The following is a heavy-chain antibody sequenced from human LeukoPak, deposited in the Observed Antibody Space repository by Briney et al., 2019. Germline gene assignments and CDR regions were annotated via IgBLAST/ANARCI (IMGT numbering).Heavy chain of an antibody. D-gene: IGHD3-22*01. Sequence: PSETLSLTGTVSGGSISSYYWSWIRQPPGKGLEWVGYIYYSGSTNYNPSLKSRVTISLDTSRNQFSLKLNSVTAADTAVYYWAKSNGYGLIDIWGQGTMVTVSS. V-gene: IGHV4-59*12. CDR2: IYYSGST. CDR3: AKSNGYGLIDI. CDR1: GGSISSYY. J-gene: IGHJ3*02.